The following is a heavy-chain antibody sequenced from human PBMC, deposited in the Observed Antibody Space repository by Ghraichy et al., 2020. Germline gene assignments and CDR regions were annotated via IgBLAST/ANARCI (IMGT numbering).Heavy chain of an antibody. CDR1: GYSISSGYY. CDR2: IYHSGTA. V-gene: IGHV4-38-2*02. J-gene: IGHJ4*02. Sequence: SETLSLTCTVSGYSISSGYYWGWIRQPPGKGLEWIASIYHSGTAYYNPSLKSRLTISLDTSENRLSLRLSSVAAADTAMYYCVRDPGYTKNWDNNWGQGIRVTVSS. D-gene: IGHD1/OR15-1a*01. CDR3: VRDPGYTKNWDNN.